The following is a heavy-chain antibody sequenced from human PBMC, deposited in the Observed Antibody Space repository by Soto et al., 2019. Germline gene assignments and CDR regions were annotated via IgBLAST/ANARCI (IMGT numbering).Heavy chain of an antibody. V-gene: IGHV4-39*01. CDR2: IYYSGST. CDR1: GGSISSSSYY. J-gene: IGHJ6*02. Sequence: PSETLSLTCTVSGGSISSSSYYWGWIRQPPGKGLEWIGSIYYSGSTYYNPSLKSRVTISVDTSKNQFSLKLSSVTAADTAVYYCARGYYYDSSSYYGYYYYYGMDVWGQGTTVTVSS. D-gene: IGHD3-22*01. CDR3: ARGYYYDSSSYYGYYYYYGMDV.